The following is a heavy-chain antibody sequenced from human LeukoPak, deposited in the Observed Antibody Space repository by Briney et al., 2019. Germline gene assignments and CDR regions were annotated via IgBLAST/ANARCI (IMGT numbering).Heavy chain of an antibody. D-gene: IGHD3-10*01. J-gene: IGHJ4*02. CDR1: GYSLTAFY. CDR2: IHPRSGET. Sequence: ASVKVSCKTSGYSLTAFYIHWVRQAPGQGLEWMGWIHPRSGETNYAYKFKGRVTMTRDTSISTVYMDLGSLGSDDTPVYYCARDGEYGTGSYYRGCFDYWGQGILVTVSS. V-gene: IGHV1-2*02. CDR3: ARDGEYGTGSYYRGCFDY.